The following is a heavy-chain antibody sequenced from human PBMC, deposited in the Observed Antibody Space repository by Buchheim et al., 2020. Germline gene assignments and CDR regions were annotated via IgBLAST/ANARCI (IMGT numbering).Heavy chain of an antibody. J-gene: IGHJ6*03. CDR3: AKDMDSSSWYVNYYYYYMDV. Sequence: QVQLVESGGGVVQPGRSLRLSCAASGFTFSSYGMHWVRQAPGKGLEWVAVISYDGSNKYYADSVKGRFTISRDNSKNTLYLQMNSLRAEDTAVYYCAKDMDSSSWYVNYYYYYMDVWGKGTT. CDR2: ISYDGSNK. V-gene: IGHV3-30*18. CDR1: GFTFSSYG. D-gene: IGHD6-13*01.